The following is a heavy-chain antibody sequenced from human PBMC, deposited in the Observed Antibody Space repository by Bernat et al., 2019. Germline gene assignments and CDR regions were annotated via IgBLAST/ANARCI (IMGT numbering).Heavy chain of an antibody. CDR1: GYTFTGYY. J-gene: IGHJ4*02. D-gene: IGHD3-3*01. V-gene: IGHV1-2*04. CDR3: ARDFARDYDFWSGYSPSYYFDY. Sequence: QVQLVQSGAEVKKPGASVKVSCKASGYTFTGYYMHWVRQAPGQGLEWMGWINPNSGGTNYAQKFQGWVTMTRYTSISTAYMELSRLRSDDTAVYYCARDFARDYDFWSGYSPSYYFDYWGQGTLVTVSS. CDR2: INPNSGGT.